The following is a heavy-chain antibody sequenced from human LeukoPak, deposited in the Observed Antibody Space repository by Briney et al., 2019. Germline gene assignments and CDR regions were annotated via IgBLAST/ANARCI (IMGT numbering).Heavy chain of an antibody. CDR2: INHSGST. V-gene: IGHV4-34*01. D-gene: IGHD3-22*01. Sequence: PSETLSLTGAFYGGSFSLYYWSWIRQPPGKGLEWIGEINHSGSTNYNPSLKSRVTISGDTPKNQVSLKLSSVTAAATAVYYCASAHSGSSGYRVDYWGQGTLVTVSS. J-gene: IGHJ4*02. CDR3: ASAHSGSSGYRVDY. CDR1: GGSFSLYY.